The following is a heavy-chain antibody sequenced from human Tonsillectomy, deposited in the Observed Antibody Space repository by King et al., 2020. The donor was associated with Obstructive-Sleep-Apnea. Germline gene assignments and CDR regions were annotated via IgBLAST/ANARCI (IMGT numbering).Heavy chain of an antibody. Sequence: QLVQSGAEVKKAGASVKVSCKASGHTFTGYYIHWVRQAPGQGLEWMGWINPNSGGTNYAQKFQDRVTMTRDTSISTAYMELSRLRSDDTAVYYCAREGCCVGDCFPGGDYYYGMDAWGQGTTITVSS. D-gene: IGHD2-21*02. CDR2: INPNSGGT. V-gene: IGHV1-2*02. CDR3: AREGCCVGDCFPGGDYYYGMDA. J-gene: IGHJ6*02. CDR1: GHTFTGYY.